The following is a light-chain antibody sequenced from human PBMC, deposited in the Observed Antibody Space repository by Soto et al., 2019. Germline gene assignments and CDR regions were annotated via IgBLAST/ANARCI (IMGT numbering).Light chain of an antibody. V-gene: IGLV2-14*01. Sequence: QSVLTQPASVSGSPGQSITISCTGTTSDVGRYNYVSWYQQHPGKAPKLIIYDVSNRPSGVSNRFSGSKSGNTASLTISGLQAEDEADYYCNSYTSSSTYVFGTGTKVTLL. J-gene: IGLJ1*01. CDR1: TSDVGRYNY. CDR2: DVS. CDR3: NSYTSSSTYV.